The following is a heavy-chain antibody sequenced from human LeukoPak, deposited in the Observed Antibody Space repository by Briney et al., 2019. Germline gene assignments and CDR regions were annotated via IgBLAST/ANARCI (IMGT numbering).Heavy chain of an antibody. CDR1: GGTFSSYA. J-gene: IGHJ4*02. V-gene: IGHV1-69*05. Sequence: SVKVSCKASGGTFSSYAISWVRQAPGQGLEWMGRIIPIFGTANYAQKFQGRVTITTDESTSTAYMELNSLRSEDTAVYYCARGLNYFDWLLPDYWGQGTLVTVSS. CDR2: IIPIFGTA. D-gene: IGHD3-9*01. CDR3: ARGLNYFDWLLPDY.